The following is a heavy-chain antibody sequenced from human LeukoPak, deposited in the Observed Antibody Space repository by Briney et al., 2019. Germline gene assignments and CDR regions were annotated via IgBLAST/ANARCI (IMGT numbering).Heavy chain of an antibody. Sequence: GGSLGLSCAASGFSFSSNGMTWVRQAPGKGLEWVSTISGRGDDTYYADSVKGRFTISRDNSKNTLYLQMDSLRAEDTAVYYCATKQWALPRVGGQGTLVTVSS. J-gene: IGHJ4*02. CDR1: GFSFSSNG. D-gene: IGHD1-26*01. V-gene: IGHV3-23*01. CDR2: ISGRGDDT. CDR3: ATKQWALPRV.